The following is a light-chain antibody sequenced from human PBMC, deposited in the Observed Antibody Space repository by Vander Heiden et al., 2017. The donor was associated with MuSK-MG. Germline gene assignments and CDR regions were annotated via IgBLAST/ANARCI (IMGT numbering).Light chain of an antibody. CDR1: SSDVGGYNY. J-gene: IGLJ1*01. CDR2: DVS. V-gene: IGLV2-14*01. CDR3: TSYTSSSSYG. Sequence: QSALTQPASVSGSPGQSITISCPGTSSDVGGYNYVSWYQQHPGKAPKLMIYDVSNRPAGVSNRFSGSKSGNTASLTTSGLQAEDEADYYCTSYTSSSSYGFGTGTKVT.